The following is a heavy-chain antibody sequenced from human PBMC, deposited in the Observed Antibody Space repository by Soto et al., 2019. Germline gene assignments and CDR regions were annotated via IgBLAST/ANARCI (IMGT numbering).Heavy chain of an antibody. V-gene: IGHV1-3*01. CDR1: GYTFSSYT. CDR3: ARFVLRGLILNSSFDP. Sequence: ASVKVSCKASGYTFSSYTLHWVRQAPGQRLEWMGWINAGNGDTKYSQKFQGRVTITRDTSANSAYMELSSLRSEDTAIYYCARFVLRGLILNSSFDPWGQGTLVTVS. D-gene: IGHD3-10*01. CDR2: INAGNGDT. J-gene: IGHJ5*02.